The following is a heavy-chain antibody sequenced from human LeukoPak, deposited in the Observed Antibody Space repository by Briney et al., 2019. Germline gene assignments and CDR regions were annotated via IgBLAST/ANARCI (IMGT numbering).Heavy chain of an antibody. V-gene: IGHV3-48*02. CDR1: GFSFSSYS. Sequence: GGSLRLSCAASGFSFSSYSMNWVRQAPGKGLEWVSYISSSTSTIDYADSVKGRFTISRDNAKNSLYLQMNSLRDEDTAVYYCARYVDTTMLTWGQGTLVTVSS. D-gene: IGHD5-18*01. CDR2: ISSSTSTI. J-gene: IGHJ4*02. CDR3: ARYVDTTMLT.